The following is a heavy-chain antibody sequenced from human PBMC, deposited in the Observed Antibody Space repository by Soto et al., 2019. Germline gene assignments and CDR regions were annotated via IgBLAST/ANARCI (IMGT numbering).Heavy chain of an antibody. J-gene: IGHJ2*01. D-gene: IGHD3-16*02. CDR1: GFTFSSYA. CDR3: AKDSYDYIWGSYRLRYFDL. Sequence: EVQLLESGGGLVQPGGSLRLSCAASGFTFSSYAMSWVRQAPGKGLEWVSAISGSGGSTYYADSVKGRFTISRDNPKNTLYLQMNSLRAEDTAVYYCAKDSYDYIWGSYRLRYFDLWGRGTLVTVSS. CDR2: ISGSGGST. V-gene: IGHV3-23*01.